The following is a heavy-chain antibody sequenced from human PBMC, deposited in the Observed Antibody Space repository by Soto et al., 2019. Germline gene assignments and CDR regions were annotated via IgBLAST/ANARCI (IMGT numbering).Heavy chain of an antibody. D-gene: IGHD6-6*01. Sequence: QVQLVQSGAEVKKPGSSVKVSCKASGGTFSSYAISWVRQAPGQGREWMGGIIPIFGTANYAQKFQGRVTITADESTSTAYMELSSLRSEDTAVYYCARGRPIAARPGGHFDYWGQGTLVTVSS. CDR2: IIPIFGTA. V-gene: IGHV1-69*01. J-gene: IGHJ4*02. CDR3: ARGRPIAARPGGHFDY. CDR1: GGTFSSYA.